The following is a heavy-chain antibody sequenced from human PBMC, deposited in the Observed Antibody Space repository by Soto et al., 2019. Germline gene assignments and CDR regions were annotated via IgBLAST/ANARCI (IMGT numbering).Heavy chain of an antibody. V-gene: IGHV3-30*18. CDR2: ISYDGSNK. D-gene: IGHD2-21*02. CDR3: AKVALGSDLQFYYYYGMDV. CDR1: GFTFSSYG. J-gene: IGHJ6*02. Sequence: LRLSCAASGFTFSSYGMHWVRQAPGKGLEWVAVISYDGSNKYYADSVKGRFTISRDNSKNTLYLQMNSLRAEDTAVYYCAKVALGSDLQFYYYYGMDVWGQGTTVTVSS.